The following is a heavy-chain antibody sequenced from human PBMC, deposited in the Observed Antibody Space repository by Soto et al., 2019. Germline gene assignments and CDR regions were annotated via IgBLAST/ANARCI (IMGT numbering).Heavy chain of an antibody. V-gene: IGHV4-30-2*01. CDR1: GGSISSGGYS. Sequence: SETLSLTCAVSGGSISSGGYSWSWIRQPPGKGLEWIGYIYHSGSTYYNPSLKSRVTISVDRSKNQFSLKLSSVTAADTAVYCCARGAAAGYYFDYWGQGTLVTVSS. CDR2: IYHSGST. J-gene: IGHJ4*02. D-gene: IGHD6-13*01. CDR3: ARGAAAGYYFDY.